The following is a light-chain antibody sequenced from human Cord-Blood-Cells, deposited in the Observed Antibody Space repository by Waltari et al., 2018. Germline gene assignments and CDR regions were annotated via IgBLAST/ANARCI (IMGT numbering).Light chain of an antibody. V-gene: IGLV2-14*01. CDR1: ASDVGGYNY. J-gene: IGLJ2*01. CDR2: DVS. Sequence: QSAPTQPAPVSGSPGQSLTISCTGTASDVGGYNYVSWYHQHPGKAPQLMIYDVSNRPSGVSNRFSGSKSGNTASLTISGLQAEDAAYYYCSSYTSSSAVVFGGGTKLTVL. CDR3: SSYTSSSAVV.